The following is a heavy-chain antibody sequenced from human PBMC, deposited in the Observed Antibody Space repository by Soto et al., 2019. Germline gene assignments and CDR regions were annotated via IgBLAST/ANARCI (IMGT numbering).Heavy chain of an antibody. CDR2: INAGNGNT. J-gene: IGHJ5*02. CDR1: GYTFTSYA. D-gene: IGHD2-2*02. V-gene: IGHV1-3*01. CDR3: ARSVGYCSSTSCYTGAGPGWFDP. Sequence: VASVKVSCKASGYTFTSYAMHWVRQAPGQRLEWMGWINAGNGNTKYSQKFQGRVTITRDTSASTAYMELSSLRSEDTAVYYCARSVGYCSSTSCYTGAGPGWFDPWGQGTLVTVSS.